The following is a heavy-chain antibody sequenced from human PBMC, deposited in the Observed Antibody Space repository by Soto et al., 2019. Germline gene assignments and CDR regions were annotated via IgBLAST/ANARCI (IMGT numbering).Heavy chain of an antibody. CDR2: IYHSGST. V-gene: IGHV4-30-2*01. Sequence: QLQLQESGSGLVKPSQTLSLTCAVSGGSISSGGYSWSWIRQPPGKGLEWIGYIYHSGSTYYNPXLXSXDTISVDRSKNQFSLKLSSVTAADTAVYYCVQDFDYWGQGTLVTVSS. CDR3: VQDFDY. J-gene: IGHJ4*02. CDR1: GGSISSGGYS.